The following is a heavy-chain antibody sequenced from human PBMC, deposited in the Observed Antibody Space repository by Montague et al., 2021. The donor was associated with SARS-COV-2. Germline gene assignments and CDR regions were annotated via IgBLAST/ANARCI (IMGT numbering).Heavy chain of an antibody. V-gene: IGHV4-59*01. CDR1: GGSISSYY. CDR3: ARGGGSGYRYYFDY. Sequence: SETLSLTCTVAGGSISSYYWNWIRQPPGKGLGWIGYIYYSGSTNYNPSLRSRVTISVDTSKNQFSLKLSSVTAADTAVYYCARGGGSGYRYYFDYWGQGSLVTVSS. J-gene: IGHJ4*02. CDR2: IYYSGST. D-gene: IGHD3-22*01.